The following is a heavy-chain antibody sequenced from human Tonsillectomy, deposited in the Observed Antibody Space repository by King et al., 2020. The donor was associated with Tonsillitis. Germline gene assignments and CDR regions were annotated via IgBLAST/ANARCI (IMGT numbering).Heavy chain of an antibody. CDR1: GFTFRSYA. D-gene: IGHD3-10*01. CDR3: ARESGSAMDV. V-gene: IGHV3-30-3*01. Sequence: HVQLVQSGGGVVQPGRSLRLSCAASGFTFRSYAIHWVRQAPGKGLEWVAVISYDGISYDGSNKYYADSVKGRFTISRDNSRNPLYLQMNSLKTEDTAVYYCARESGSAMDVWGQGTTVTVSS. J-gene: IGHJ6*02. CDR2: ISYDGISYDGSNK.